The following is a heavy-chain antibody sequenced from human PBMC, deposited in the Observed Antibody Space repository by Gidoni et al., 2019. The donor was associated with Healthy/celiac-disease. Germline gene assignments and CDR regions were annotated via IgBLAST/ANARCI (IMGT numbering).Heavy chain of an antibody. J-gene: IGHJ2*01. CDR2: IYYSGSS. CDR3: ASDVDCSSTSCYDVDFDL. CDR1: GRSMSSSCYS. D-gene: IGHD2-2*01. Sequence: QRQLHESRPGLVKPSETLSLTCTVPGRSMSSSCYSWGWIRKLPGKGLECIGCIYYSGSSYENPSHKSRVTISVDTSKNQFSLKLSSVTAADTAEYYCASDVDCSSTSCYDVDFDLWGRGTLVTVSS. V-gene: IGHV4-39*01.